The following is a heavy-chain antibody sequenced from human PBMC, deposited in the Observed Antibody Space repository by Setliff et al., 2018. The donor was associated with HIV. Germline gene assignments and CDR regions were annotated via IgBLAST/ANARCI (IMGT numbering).Heavy chain of an antibody. D-gene: IGHD3-10*01. CDR2: IIPIFHTS. Sequence: SVKVSCKTSGDSFSTYAFNWVRQAPGQGLEWMGGIIPIFHTSQYAQKFQGRLTITADESTSTAYMELSSLRSEDTAVYYCARGPTMGLTGRQLWQPGYFDYWGQGALVTVSS. CDR3: ARGPTMGLTGRQLWQPGYFDY. CDR1: GDSFSTYA. J-gene: IGHJ4*02. V-gene: IGHV1-69*13.